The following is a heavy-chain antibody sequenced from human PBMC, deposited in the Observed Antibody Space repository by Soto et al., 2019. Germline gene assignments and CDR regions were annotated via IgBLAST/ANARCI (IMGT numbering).Heavy chain of an antibody. CDR2: ISYDGSNK. D-gene: IGHD3-22*01. Sequence: QVQLVESGGGVVQPGRSLRLSCAASGFTFSSYGMHWVRQATGKGLEWVAVISYDGSNKYYADSVKGRFTISRDNSKNTLYLDMNSLRAEDTAVYYCAKGTSYYYDSSGLGWYFQHWGQGTLVTVSS. J-gene: IGHJ1*01. V-gene: IGHV3-30*18. CDR3: AKGTSYYYDSSGLGWYFQH. CDR1: GFTFSSYG.